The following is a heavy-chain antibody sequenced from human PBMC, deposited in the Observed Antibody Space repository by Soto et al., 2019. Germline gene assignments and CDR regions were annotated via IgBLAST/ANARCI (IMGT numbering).Heavy chain of an antibody. J-gene: IGHJ4*02. D-gene: IGHD3-10*01. Sequence: ASVKVSCKASGYTFTNSDINWVRQAPGQGIEWMGWMNPDSGHAAYTQKFQGRVTLTTSTSTSTVYMEMRSLGSEDTAVYYCARRPHCSGGICYYGLDNWGQGTLVTVSS. V-gene: IGHV1-8*01. CDR3: ARRPHCSGGICYYGLDN. CDR2: MNPDSGHA. CDR1: GYTFTNSD.